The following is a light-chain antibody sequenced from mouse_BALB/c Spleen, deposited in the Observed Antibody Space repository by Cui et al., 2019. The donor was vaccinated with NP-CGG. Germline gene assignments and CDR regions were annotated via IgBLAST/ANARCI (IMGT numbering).Light chain of an antibody. CDR2: GTN. V-gene: IGLV1*01. CDR1: TGAVTTSNY. Sequence: QAVVIQETALTPSPGETVTLTCRSSTGAVTTSNYANWVQEKPDHLFTGLIGGTNNRAPGVPARFSGSLIGDKAVLIITGAQTEDEAIYFCALWYSNHWVFGGGTKLTVL. J-gene: IGLJ1*01. CDR3: ALWYSNHWV.